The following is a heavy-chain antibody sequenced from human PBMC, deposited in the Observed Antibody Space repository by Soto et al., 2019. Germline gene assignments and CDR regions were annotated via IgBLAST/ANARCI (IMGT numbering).Heavy chain of an antibody. D-gene: IGHD3-22*01. V-gene: IGHV3-30*18. J-gene: IGHJ6*02. CDR3: PKGDYYDSSGYYYYYYGMDV. CDR1: GFTFSSYG. Sequence: GGSLRLSCAAFGFTFSSYGMHWVRQAPGKGLEWVAVISYDGSNKYYADSVKGRFTISRDNSKNTLYLQMNSLRAEDTAVYYCPKGDYYDSSGYYYYYYGMDVWGQGTTVTVSS. CDR2: ISYDGSNK.